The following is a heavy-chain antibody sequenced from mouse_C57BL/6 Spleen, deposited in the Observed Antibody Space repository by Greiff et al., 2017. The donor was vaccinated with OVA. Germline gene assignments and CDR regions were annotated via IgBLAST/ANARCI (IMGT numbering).Heavy chain of an antibody. CDR1: GFNIKNTY. J-gene: IGHJ1*03. D-gene: IGHD1-1*01. CDR3: AREERGTTVRSGFDV. CDR2: IDPANGNT. Sequence: EVQLVESVAELVRPGASVKLSCTASGFNIKNTYMHWVKQRPEQGLEWIGRIDPANGNTKYAPKFQGKATITADTSSNTAYLQLSSLTSEDTAIYYCAREERGTTVRSGFDVWGTGTTVTVSS. V-gene: IGHV14-3*01.